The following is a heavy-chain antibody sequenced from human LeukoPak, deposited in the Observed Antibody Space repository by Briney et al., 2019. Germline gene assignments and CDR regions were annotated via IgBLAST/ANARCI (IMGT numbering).Heavy chain of an antibody. Sequence: GASVKVSCKASGYTFTGYYMHWVRQAPGQGLEWMGWINPNSGGTNYAQKFQGRVTMTRDTSISTAYMELSRLRSDDTAVYHCARDRYDSSGYYGFYYYYMDVWGKGTTVTVSS. J-gene: IGHJ6*03. D-gene: IGHD3-22*01. CDR1: GYTFTGYY. CDR2: INPNSGGT. V-gene: IGHV1-2*02. CDR3: ARDRYDSSGYYGFYYYYMDV.